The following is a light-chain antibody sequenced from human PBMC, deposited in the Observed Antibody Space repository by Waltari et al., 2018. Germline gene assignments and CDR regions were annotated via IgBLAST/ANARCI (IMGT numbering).Light chain of an antibody. CDR3: QKLNSYPL. CDR1: QGIGSS. V-gene: IGKV1-9*01. Sequence: DIQLTQSPSFLSASVGDRVTITCRDSQGIGSSLAWSQPKPGKAPKLLIYDSSTLQSGVPSSFSGSGTGTEFTLTIISLQPEDFATYYCQKLNSYPLFGQGTKLESK. J-gene: IGKJ2*01. CDR2: DSS.